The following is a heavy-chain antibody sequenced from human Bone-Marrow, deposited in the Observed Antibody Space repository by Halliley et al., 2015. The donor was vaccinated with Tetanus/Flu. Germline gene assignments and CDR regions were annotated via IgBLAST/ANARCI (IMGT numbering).Heavy chain of an antibody. Sequence: LRLSCTVSGDSLKNYYWSWIRQPPGRALEWIGNIYYSGSTSYNPSLQSRVTISVDTSRSQLSLKPRSVTAADTAVYYCARHRLMYFFDYWGQGTLVSFSS. J-gene: IGHJ4*02. CDR3: ARHRLMYFFDY. CDR2: IYYSGST. D-gene: IGHD2-8*01. V-gene: IGHV4-59*01. CDR1: GDSLKNYY.